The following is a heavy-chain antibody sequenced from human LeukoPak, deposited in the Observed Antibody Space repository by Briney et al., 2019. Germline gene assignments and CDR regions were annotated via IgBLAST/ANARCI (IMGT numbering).Heavy chain of an antibody. Sequence: RRGESLKISCAASGFTFSDYYMSWIRQAPGKGLEWVSYISSSGSTIYYADSVKGRFTISRDNAKNSLYLQMNSLRAEDTAVYYCARDGEYYDIFYGWFDPWGQGTLVTVSS. D-gene: IGHD3-9*01. CDR3: ARDGEYYDIFYGWFDP. J-gene: IGHJ5*02. CDR1: GFTFSDYY. CDR2: ISSSGSTI. V-gene: IGHV3-11*04.